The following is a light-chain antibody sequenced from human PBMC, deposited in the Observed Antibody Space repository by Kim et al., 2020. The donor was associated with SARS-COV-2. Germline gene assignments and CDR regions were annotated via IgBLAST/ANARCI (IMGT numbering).Light chain of an antibody. V-gene: IGKV1-6*01. Sequence: ESVGDRVTITCRASHDIKNDLGWYQQKPGKAPKILIYGSSTLQSGVPSRFSGSGSGTDFTLTISSLQPEDFATYYCLQDYTYPWTFGQGTKVDIK. J-gene: IGKJ1*01. CDR2: GSS. CDR3: LQDYTYPWT. CDR1: HDIKND.